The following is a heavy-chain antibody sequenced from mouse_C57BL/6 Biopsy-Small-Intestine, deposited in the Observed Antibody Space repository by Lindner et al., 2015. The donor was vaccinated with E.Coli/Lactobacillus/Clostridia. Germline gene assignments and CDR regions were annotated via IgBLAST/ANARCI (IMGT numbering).Heavy chain of an antibody. J-gene: IGHJ2*01. D-gene: IGHD2-5*01. CDR1: GYTFTDYN. CDR3: ARSYYSNSYYFDY. Sequence: EVQLQESGPELVKPGASVKMSCKASGYTFTDYNMHWVKQSHGKSLEWIGYINLNNGGTSYNQKFKGKATLTVNKSSSTAYMELRSLTSEDSAVYYCARSYYSNSYYFDYWGQGTTLTVSS. V-gene: IGHV1-22*01. CDR2: INLNNGGT.